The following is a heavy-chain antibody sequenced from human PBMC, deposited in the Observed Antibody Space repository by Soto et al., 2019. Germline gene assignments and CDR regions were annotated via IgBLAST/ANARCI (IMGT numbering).Heavy chain of an antibody. CDR1: GGIFSTYA. CDR3: ARDRDAYGSGNYYNRIDF. CDR2: IIPIFGTP. J-gene: IGHJ4*02. D-gene: IGHD3-10*01. Sequence: QVPLVQSGAEVKKPGSSVKVSCKASGGIFSTYAISWLRKAPGQGLEWMGGIIPIFGTPTYAQRFPGRGTITADESTSTAYMELSRLRAEATAVYYCARDRDAYGSGNYYNRIDFWGQGTLVTVSS. V-gene: IGHV1-69*01.